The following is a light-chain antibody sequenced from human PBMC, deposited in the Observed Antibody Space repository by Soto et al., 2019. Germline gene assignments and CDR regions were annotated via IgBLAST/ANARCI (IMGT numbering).Light chain of an antibody. CDR2: GAS. J-gene: IGKJ1*01. CDR1: QSVTRDY. CDR3: QQYGTSPPNT. Sequence: EMVLTQSPGTLSLSPGERVTLSCRASQSVTRDYLAWYQQKPGQAPRLLIYGASSRATGIPDRFSGSGSWTAFTRTIIRLEPEDFAVYYCQQYGTSPPNTFGQGTKVEL. V-gene: IGKV3-20*01.